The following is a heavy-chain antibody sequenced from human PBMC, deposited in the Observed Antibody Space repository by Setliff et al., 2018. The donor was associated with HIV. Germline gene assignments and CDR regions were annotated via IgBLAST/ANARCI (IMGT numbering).Heavy chain of an antibody. D-gene: IGHD6-6*01. Sequence: GGSLRLSCAASGLTFSSYAMSWVRQAAGKGLEWVSSISYGSLYIYYGDSVKGRFTISRDNAKNSLYLQMNSLRVEDTAVYYCARDGIAARWALDYWGQGIVVTVSS. CDR3: ARDGIAARWALDY. V-gene: IGHV3-21*01. CDR2: ISYGSLYI. CDR1: GLTFSSYA. J-gene: IGHJ4*02.